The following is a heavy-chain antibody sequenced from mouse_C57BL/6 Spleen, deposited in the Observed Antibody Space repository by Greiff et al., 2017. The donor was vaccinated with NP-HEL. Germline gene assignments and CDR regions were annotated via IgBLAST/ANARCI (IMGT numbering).Heavy chain of an antibody. J-gene: IGHJ2*01. Sequence: QVQLQQSGAELVRPGTSVKVSCKASGYAFTNYLIEWVKQRPGQGLEWIGVINPGSGGTNYNEKFKGKATLTADKSSSTAYMQLRSLTSEDSAVYFGAREVPGYYGNNYFDYWGQGTTLTVSS. D-gene: IGHD2-1*01. V-gene: IGHV1-54*01. CDR2: INPGSGGT. CDR3: AREVPGYYGNNYFDY. CDR1: GYAFTNYL.